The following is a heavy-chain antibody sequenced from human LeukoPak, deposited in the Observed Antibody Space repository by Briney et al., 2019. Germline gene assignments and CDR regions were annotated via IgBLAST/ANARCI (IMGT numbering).Heavy chain of an antibody. CDR3: ARTYYYDSSGTFDY. D-gene: IGHD3-22*01. CDR2: IYHSGST. V-gene: IGHV4-38-2*02. Sequence: KPSETPSLTCTVSGYSISSGYYWGWIRQPPGKGLEWIGSIYHSGSTYYNPSLKSRVTILVDTSKNQFSLKLSSVTAADTAVYYCARTYYYDSSGTFDYWGQGTLVTVSS. CDR1: GYSISSGYY. J-gene: IGHJ4*02.